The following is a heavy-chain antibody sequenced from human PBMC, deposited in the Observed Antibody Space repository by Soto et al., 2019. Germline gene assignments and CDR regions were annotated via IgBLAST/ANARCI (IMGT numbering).Heavy chain of an antibody. CDR1: GGSISSGNYC. D-gene: IGHD5-18*01. CDR2: IHYSGSS. V-gene: IGHV4-30-4*01. CDR3: ARDLDTATYFDY. Sequence: SETLSLTCTVSGGSISSGNYCWSWISQPPGKGLEWIGFIHYSGSSYYNPSLKSRVTISVETSKNQFSLKLDSVTAADTAVYYCARDLDTATYFDYWGHGTLVTVSS. J-gene: IGHJ4*01.